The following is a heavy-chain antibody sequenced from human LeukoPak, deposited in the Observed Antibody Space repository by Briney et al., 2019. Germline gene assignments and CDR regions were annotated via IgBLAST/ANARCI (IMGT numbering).Heavy chain of an antibody. CDR2: INHSGGT. Sequence: SETLSLTCAVYGGSFSGHYWSWIRQPPGKGLEWIGEINHSGGTNYNPSLKSRVTISVDTSKNQFSLKLSSVTAADTAVYYCARASGSSAVPFDYWGQGTLVTVSS. V-gene: IGHV4-34*01. D-gene: IGHD3-10*01. CDR3: ARASGSSAVPFDY. CDR1: GGSFSGHY. J-gene: IGHJ4*02.